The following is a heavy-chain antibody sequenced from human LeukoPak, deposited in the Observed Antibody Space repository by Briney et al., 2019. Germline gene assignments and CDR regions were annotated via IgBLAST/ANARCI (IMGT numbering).Heavy chain of an antibody. D-gene: IGHD6-13*01. CDR3: AKAKIAAAIPYFDY. CDR1: GFIFSNYV. CDR2: ISYDGSNK. J-gene: IGHJ4*02. V-gene: IGHV3-30-3*01. Sequence: GGSLRLSCAASGFIFSNYVMHWVRQAPGKGLDSVAVISYDGSNKSYADSVKGRFTISRDNSKSTLYLQMNSLRHEDTAVYYCAKAKIAAAIPYFDYWGQGTLVTVSS.